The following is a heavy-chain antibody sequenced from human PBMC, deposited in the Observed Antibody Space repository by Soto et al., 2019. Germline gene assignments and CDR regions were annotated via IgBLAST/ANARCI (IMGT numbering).Heavy chain of an antibody. D-gene: IGHD1-26*01. V-gene: IGHV3-23*01. J-gene: IGHJ5*02. CDR1: GFTFSSYA. CDR3: AKGYSGSYFPPRFIDP. CDR2: ISGSGGST. Sequence: PGGSLRLSCAASGFTFSSYAMNWVRQAPGKGLEWVSTISGSGGSTYHADSVKGRFTISRDNSKNTLYLQMNSLRAEDTAVYHCAKGYSGSYFPPRFIDPWGQGTQVTVSS.